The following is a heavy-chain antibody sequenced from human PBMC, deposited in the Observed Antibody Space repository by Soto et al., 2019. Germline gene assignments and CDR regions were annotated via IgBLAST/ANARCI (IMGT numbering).Heavy chain of an antibody. V-gene: IGHV1-18*01. J-gene: IGHJ4*02. Sequence: ASVKVSCKASGYTFTSYGISWVRQAPGQGLEWMGWISAYNGNTNYAQKLQGRVTMTTDTSTSTAYMELRSLRSDDTAVYYCARDVSRGSGYPVDRFDYWGQGTLVTVSS. CDR1: GYTFTSYG. CDR3: ARDVSRGSGYPVDRFDY. CDR2: ISAYNGNT. D-gene: IGHD3-22*01.